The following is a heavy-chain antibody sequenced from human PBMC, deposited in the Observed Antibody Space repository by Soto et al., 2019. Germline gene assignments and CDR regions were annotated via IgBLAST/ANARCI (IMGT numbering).Heavy chain of an antibody. CDR3: TTIRGTSDWHRLHFDY. V-gene: IGHV3-15*01. D-gene: IGHD2-21*02. CDR2: INTKTDGGTT. Sequence: GGSLRLSCVASGFTFSDAWLSWVRQAPGKGLEWVGRINTKTDGGTTDYAAPIKGRFTISRDDSKNTLYLQVNSLKTEDTGVYYCTTIRGTSDWHRLHFDYWGQGSLVTVSS. CDR1: GFTFSDAW. J-gene: IGHJ4*02.